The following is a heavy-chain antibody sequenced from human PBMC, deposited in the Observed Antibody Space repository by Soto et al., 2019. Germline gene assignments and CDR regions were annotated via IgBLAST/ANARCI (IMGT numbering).Heavy chain of an antibody. CDR2: IYTSGTT. J-gene: IGHJ4*02. CDR3: ARDQRLDSYSSPLYLYFDS. D-gene: IGHD6-19*01. V-gene: IGHV4-4*07. CDR1: GGSMSSNY. Sequence: QVQLQESGPGLVKSSETLSLTCTVSGGSMSSNYWSWIRQSAGKGLEWIGRIYTSGTTNYNPSIKSRVTMSVDTSKNRFSLKLTSVTAADTAVYYCARDQRLDSYSSPLYLYFDSWGQGSLVTVSS.